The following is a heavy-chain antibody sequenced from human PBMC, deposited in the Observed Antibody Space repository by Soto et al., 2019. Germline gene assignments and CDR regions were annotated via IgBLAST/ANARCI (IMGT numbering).Heavy chain of an antibody. CDR2: IYHSGST. Sequence: QVQLQESGPGLVKPSGTLSLTCAVSGGSISSSNWWSWVRQPPGKGLEGIGEIYHSGSTNYNPSLKSRVTISVDNSKNQFSLKLSSVTAADTAVYYCARVSGSYYYGMDVWGQGTTVTVSS. CDR3: ARVSGSYYYGMDV. CDR1: GGSISSSNW. D-gene: IGHD1-26*01. V-gene: IGHV4-4*02. J-gene: IGHJ6*02.